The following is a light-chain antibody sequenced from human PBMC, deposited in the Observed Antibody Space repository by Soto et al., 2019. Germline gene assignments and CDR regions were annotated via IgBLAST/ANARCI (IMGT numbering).Light chain of an antibody. J-gene: IGKJ2*01. CDR3: QQRSNWLMYT. CDR2: DAS. V-gene: IGKV3-11*01. Sequence: EIVLTQSPATLSLSPGERATLSCRASQSVSSYLAWYQQKPGQAPRLLIYDASNRATGIPARFSGSGSGTDFTLTISXLXPXXXAVYYCQQRSNWLMYTFGQGTKLEIK. CDR1: QSVSSY.